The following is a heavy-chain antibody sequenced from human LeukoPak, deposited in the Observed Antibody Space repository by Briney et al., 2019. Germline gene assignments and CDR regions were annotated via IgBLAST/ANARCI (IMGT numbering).Heavy chain of an antibody. Sequence: PSETLSLTCTVSGGSISGTSYYWGWIRQPPGKGLEWIGYIYYSGSTNYNPSLKSRVTISVDTSKNQFSLKLSSVTAADTAVYYCARRESSSWSFDYWGQGTLVTVSS. CDR2: IYYSGST. CDR3: ARRESSSWSFDY. J-gene: IGHJ4*02. V-gene: IGHV4-61*05. D-gene: IGHD6-13*01. CDR1: GGSISGTSYY.